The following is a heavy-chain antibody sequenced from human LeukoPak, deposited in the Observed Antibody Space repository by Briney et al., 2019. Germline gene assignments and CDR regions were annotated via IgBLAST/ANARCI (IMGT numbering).Heavy chain of an antibody. V-gene: IGHV1-69*13. CDR3: ARVMAPTKKYFDY. CDR2: IIPIFGTA. CDR1: GGTFSSYA. D-gene: IGHD5-24*01. Sequence: SVKVSCKASGGTFSSYAISWVRQAPGQGLEWMGGIIPIFGTANYAQKFQGRVTITADESTSTAYMELSSLRSEDTAVYYCARVMAPTKKYFDYWGQGTLVTVSS. J-gene: IGHJ4*02.